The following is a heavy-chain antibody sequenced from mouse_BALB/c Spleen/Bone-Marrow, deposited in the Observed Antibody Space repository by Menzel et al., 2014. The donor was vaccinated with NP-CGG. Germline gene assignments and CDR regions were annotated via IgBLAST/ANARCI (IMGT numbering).Heavy chain of an antibody. V-gene: IGHV14-3*02. CDR3: VDSEDY. J-gene: IGHJ2*01. D-gene: IGHD2-13*01. CDR2: IDTANGNT. CDR1: GFNIKDTY. Sequence: EVQLQQSGAELVRPGASVKLPCTVSGFNIKDTYMHWVQQTPDQGLEWIGRIDTANGNTKYNPKFQGKATITSDTSSNTAYLQLSSLTSGDSAVYYCVDSEDYWGQGTTLTVSS.